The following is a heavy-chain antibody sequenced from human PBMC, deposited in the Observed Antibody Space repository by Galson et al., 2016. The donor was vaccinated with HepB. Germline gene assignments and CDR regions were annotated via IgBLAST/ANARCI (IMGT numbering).Heavy chain of an antibody. D-gene: IGHD6-13*01. CDR1: GFTFSSYS. CDR2: ISSGGTT. Sequence: SLRLSCAASGFTFSSYSMNWVRLAPGKGLEWVSAISSGGTTYYADSVKGRFTISRDNSKNTLSLQMNSLRAEDTAVYYCAKDRDSNWYEKYFQHWGQGTLVTVSS. CDR3: AKDRDSNWYEKYFQH. V-gene: IGHV3-23*01. J-gene: IGHJ1*01.